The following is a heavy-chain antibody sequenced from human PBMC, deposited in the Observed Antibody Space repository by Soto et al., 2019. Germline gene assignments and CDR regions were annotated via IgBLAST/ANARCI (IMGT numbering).Heavy chain of an antibody. Sequence: SETLSLTCAVSGGSISSSNWWSWVRQPPGKGLEWMWEIYHSGSTNYNPSLQSRVTISVDKSKNQFSLKLRSVTAADTAVYYCARDAARLAAAERWFDPWGQGTLVTVSS. J-gene: IGHJ5*02. CDR3: ARDAARLAAAERWFDP. V-gene: IGHV4-4*02. CDR2: IYHSGST. D-gene: IGHD6-13*01. CDR1: GGSISSSNW.